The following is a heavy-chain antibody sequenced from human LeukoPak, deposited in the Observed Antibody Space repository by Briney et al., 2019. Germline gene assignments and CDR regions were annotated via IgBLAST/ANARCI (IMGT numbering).Heavy chain of an antibody. CDR1: GFTFSSYW. CDR3: AKTHSSSWEEPNDY. D-gene: IGHD6-13*01. V-gene: IGHV3-74*01. J-gene: IGHJ4*02. CDR2: INTDGSST. Sequence: GGSLRLSCAASGFTFSSYWMHWVRQAPGKGLVWVSRINTDGSSTSYADSVKGRFAISRDNAKNTLYLQMNSLRAEDTAVYYCAKTHSSSWEEPNDYWGQGTLVTVSS.